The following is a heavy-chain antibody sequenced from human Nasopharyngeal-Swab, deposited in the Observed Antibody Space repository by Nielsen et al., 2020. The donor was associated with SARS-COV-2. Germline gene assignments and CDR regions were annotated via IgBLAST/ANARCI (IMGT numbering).Heavy chain of an antibody. D-gene: IGHD6-13*01. V-gene: IGHV3-21*01. CDR1: GFTFSSYS. J-gene: IGHJ4*02. Sequence: GESLKISCAASGFTFSSYSMNWVRQAPGKGLEWVSSISSSSSYIYYADSVKGRFTISRDNAKNSLYLQMNSLRAEDTAVYYCARELGYSTPGYWGQGTLVTVSS. CDR3: ARELGYSTPGY. CDR2: ISSSSSYI.